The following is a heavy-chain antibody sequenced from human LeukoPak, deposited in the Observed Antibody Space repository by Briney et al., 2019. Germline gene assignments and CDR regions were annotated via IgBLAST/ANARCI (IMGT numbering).Heavy chain of an antibody. D-gene: IGHD3-10*01. CDR3: ARGFYYGSGITDQTVRSDAFDI. J-gene: IGHJ3*02. CDR1: GFTVSSNY. Sequence: GGSLRLSCAASGFTVSSNYMSWVRQAPGKGLEWVSVFYSGGRTYYSDSVKGRFTISRDNSKNTLYLQMNSLRAEDTAVYYRARGFYYGSGITDQTVRSDAFDIWGQGTMVTVSS. CDR2: FYSGGRT. V-gene: IGHV3-53*01.